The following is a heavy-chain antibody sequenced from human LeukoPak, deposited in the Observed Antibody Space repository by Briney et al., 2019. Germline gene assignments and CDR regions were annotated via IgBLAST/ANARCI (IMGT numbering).Heavy chain of an antibody. J-gene: IGHJ3*02. CDR2: ISSNGGST. D-gene: IGHD2-2*01. CDR3: ARSPFIVVVPAPPVDI. V-gene: IGHV3-64*01. CDR1: GFTFSFYA. Sequence: PGGSLRLSCAASGFTFSFYAMHWVRQAPGKGLEYVSTISSNGGSTYYANSVKGRFTISRDNSKNTLYLQMGSLRAEDMAVYYCARSPFIVVVPAPPVDIWGQGTMVTVSS.